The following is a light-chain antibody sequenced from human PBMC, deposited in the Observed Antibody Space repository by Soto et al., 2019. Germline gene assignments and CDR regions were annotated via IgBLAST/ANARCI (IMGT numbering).Light chain of an antibody. V-gene: IGKV3-15*01. J-gene: IGKJ1*01. CDR2: AAS. CDR3: QQYINWHV. Sequence: VVSQSPATLSVPQGERATLSCRASQSVSSNLAWYQQTPGQAPRLLIYAASTRATGIPARFSGSGSGTEFTLTIICLQSDGFGVYSGQQYINWHVFCQGTKLDI. CDR1: QSVSSN.